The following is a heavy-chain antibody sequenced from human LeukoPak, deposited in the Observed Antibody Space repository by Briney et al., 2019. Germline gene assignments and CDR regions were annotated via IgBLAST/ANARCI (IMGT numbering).Heavy chain of an antibody. CDR1: GFTFGDYA. J-gene: IGHJ6*03. D-gene: IGHD6-19*01. CDR3: TRDPGSGWYVGSHYMDV. Sequence: GGSLRLSCTASGFTFGDYAMSWFRQVPGKGLEWVGFIRSKAYGGTTEYAASVKGRFTISRDDSKSIAYLQMNSLKTEDTAVYYCTRDPGSGWYVGSHYMDVWGKGTTVTISS. CDR2: IRSKAYGGTT. V-gene: IGHV3-49*03.